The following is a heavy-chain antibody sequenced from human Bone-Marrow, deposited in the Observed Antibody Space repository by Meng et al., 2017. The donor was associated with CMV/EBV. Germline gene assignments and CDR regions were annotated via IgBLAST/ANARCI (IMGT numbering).Heavy chain of an antibody. CDR3: ATGVADFEY. CDR1: GYTLTSYD. V-gene: IGHV1-8*01. D-gene: IGHD6-19*01. J-gene: IGHJ4*02. CDR2: MNPNSGNT. Sequence: VQVVQSGAEGKKPGALGKVSCKASGYTLTSYDINSVRQAAGQGLEWMGWMNPNSGNTDYAQKFQGRVTMTRNISKSTAYMDLSSLRSEDTAVYYCATGVADFEYWGQGTLVTVSS.